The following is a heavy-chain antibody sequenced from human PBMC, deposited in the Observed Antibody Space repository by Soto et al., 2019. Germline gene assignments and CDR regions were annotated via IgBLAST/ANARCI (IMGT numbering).Heavy chain of an antibody. D-gene: IGHD2-21*02. CDR1: GGSFSGYY. V-gene: IGHV4-34*01. Sequence: PSETLSLTCAVYGGSFSGYYWSWIRQPPGKGLEWIGEINHSGSTNYNPSLKSRVTISVDTSKNQFSLKLSSVTAADTAVYYCARGDFKEVDSWGQGTLVTVSS. CDR2: INHSGST. J-gene: IGHJ4*02. CDR3: ARGDFKEVDS.